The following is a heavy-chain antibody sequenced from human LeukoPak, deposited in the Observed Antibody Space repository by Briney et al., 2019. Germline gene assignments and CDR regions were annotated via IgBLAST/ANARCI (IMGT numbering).Heavy chain of an antibody. V-gene: IGHV3-7*04. D-gene: IGHD5-24*01. CDR2: IKLDGSEK. CDR3: TRVGYIDEGIDY. J-gene: IGHJ4*02. Sequence: PGGSLRLSCVASGFTLGKYWMSWVRQAPGKGLEWVANIKLDGSEKNYVDSVKGRFTISRDNAKNSLYLQMNSLRAEDTAIYYCTRVGYIDEGIDYWGQGTLVTVSS. CDR1: GFTLGKYW.